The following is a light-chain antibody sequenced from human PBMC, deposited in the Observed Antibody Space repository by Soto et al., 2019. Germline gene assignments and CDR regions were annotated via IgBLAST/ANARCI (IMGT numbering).Light chain of an antibody. CDR3: QQYKNWTPIT. CDR1: QSVGNN. CDR2: DAS. V-gene: IGKV3-15*01. J-gene: IGKJ5*01. Sequence: ILITQAPATRSVSLSKTATVASFATQSVGNNLAWYRQKPGQAPRLLIYDASTRATGIPARFSGSGSGTEFTLTISSLQSEDFALYYCQQYKNWTPITFGQGTRLEI.